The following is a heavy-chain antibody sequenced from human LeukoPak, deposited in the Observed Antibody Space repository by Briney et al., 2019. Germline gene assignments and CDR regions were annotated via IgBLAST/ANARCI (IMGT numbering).Heavy chain of an antibody. V-gene: IGHV4-59*01. CDR1: GGSMESSY. Sequence: PSETLSLTCSVSGGSMESSYWTWIRQPPGKGLEWIGYIYYSGKTTYNPSLKSRVTTSLDMSINQFSLNLSSVTAADTALYYCARGTYNTGYWTLDSWGQGTLVAVSS. D-gene: IGHD6-19*01. CDR3: ARGTYNTGYWTLDS. J-gene: IGHJ4*02. CDR2: IYYSGKT.